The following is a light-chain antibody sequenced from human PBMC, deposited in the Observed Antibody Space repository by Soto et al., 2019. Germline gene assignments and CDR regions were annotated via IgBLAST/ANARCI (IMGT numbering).Light chain of an antibody. Sequence: EIVMTQSPATLSVSPGERATLSCRASQSVSNNVAWYQQKPGQAPRLLIYHAATRATGIPARFSGSGSGTEVTLTISSLPSEDFAVYYCQRYNEWPLTFGGGTKVEIK. CDR2: HAA. CDR1: QSVSNN. V-gene: IGKV3-15*01. J-gene: IGKJ4*01. CDR3: QRYNEWPLT.